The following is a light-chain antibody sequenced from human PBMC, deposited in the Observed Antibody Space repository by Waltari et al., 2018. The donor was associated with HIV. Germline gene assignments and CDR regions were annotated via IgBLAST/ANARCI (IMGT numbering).Light chain of an antibody. Sequence: SVLTPPPSASGTPGQRVTISCSGSSSNIGSNTVNWSQQLPGTAPKLLIYSNNQRPSGVPDRFSGSKSGTSASLAISGLQSEDEADYYCAAWDDSLNGHVVFGGGTKLTVL. J-gene: IGLJ2*01. CDR1: SSNIGSNT. CDR3: AAWDDSLNGHVV. V-gene: IGLV1-44*01. CDR2: SNN.